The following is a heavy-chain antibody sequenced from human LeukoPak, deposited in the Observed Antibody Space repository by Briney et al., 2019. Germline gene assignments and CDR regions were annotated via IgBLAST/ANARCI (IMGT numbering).Heavy chain of an antibody. V-gene: IGHV1-18*01. CDR2: ITTYNGDT. J-gene: IGHJ6*03. CDR3: ARGGYNYGHGGTYFMDV. Sequence: ASVKVSCKASGYIFTNYGLSWVRQAPGQGREWMGWITTYNGDTNYAENLQGRLTLSTDTATTTAFLELRSLRSDDTAVYYCARGGYNYGHGGTYFMDVWGKGTTVTVSS. CDR1: GYIFTNYG. D-gene: IGHD5-18*01.